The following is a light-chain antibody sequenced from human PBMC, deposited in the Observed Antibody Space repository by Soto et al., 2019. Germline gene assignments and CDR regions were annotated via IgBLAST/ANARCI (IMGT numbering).Light chain of an antibody. V-gene: IGKV3-20*01. CDR1: QSVSSSY. J-gene: IGKJ1*01. CDR2: GAS. Sequence: EIVLTQSPGTLSLSPGERATLSCRASQSVSSSYLAWYQQKPGQAPRLLIYGASSRATGIPDRFSGSGSGTDFTLTISRLEPEDFAVYYCQQYGSLPQTFGPGTKVEIK. CDR3: QQYGSLPQT.